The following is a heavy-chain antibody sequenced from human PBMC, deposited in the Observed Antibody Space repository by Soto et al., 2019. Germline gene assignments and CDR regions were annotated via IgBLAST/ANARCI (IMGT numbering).Heavy chain of an antibody. CDR3: TREGSGLRLHAGDLSLVGAIDI. J-gene: IGHJ3*02. D-gene: IGHD3-16*02. Sequence: EVQLVESGGGLVQPGGSLRLYCAASGFSFSSYWMSWVRQAPGKGLEWVTNINQDGSKKYYVDSVEGRFTISRDSAKNSLHLQMNSLRAEDTAVYYCTREGSGLRLHAGDLSLVGAIDIWGQGTMVTVSS. CDR2: INQDGSKK. V-gene: IGHV3-7*01. CDR1: GFSFSSYW.